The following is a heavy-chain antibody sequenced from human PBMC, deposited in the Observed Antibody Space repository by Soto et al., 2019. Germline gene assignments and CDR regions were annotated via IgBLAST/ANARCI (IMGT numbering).Heavy chain of an antibody. Sequence: VQLVESGGGLVQPGGSLRLSCAVSGFTLDDYTMHWVRQAPGKGLEWVSGVGWNGGDIVYADSVKGRFTVSRDNTRNSLYMEENSRTTEDTAIYFCAKERAVVVPVSTSYFHYYGLDVWGQGTTVTVS. V-gene: IGHV3-9*01. J-gene: IGHJ6*02. CDR2: VGWNGGDI. CDR1: GFTLDDYT. CDR3: AKERAVVVPVSTSYFHYYGLDV. D-gene: IGHD2-2*01.